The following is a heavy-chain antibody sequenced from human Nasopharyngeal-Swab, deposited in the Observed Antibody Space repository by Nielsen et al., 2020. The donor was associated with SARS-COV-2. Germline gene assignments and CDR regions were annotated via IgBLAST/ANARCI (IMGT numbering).Heavy chain of an antibody. J-gene: IGHJ5*02. V-gene: IGHV3-23*01. D-gene: IGHD6-13*01. Sequence: GSLKISCAASGFTFSSYSMSWLRQAPGKGLEWVSPITGNGDTTYYADSVKGRFTISRDNSENTVYLQMNSLRAEDTALYHCARPLSRDSTWTTEANWFDPWGQGTLVTVSS. CDR2: ITGNGDTT. CDR3: ARPLSRDSTWTTEANWFDP. CDR1: GFTFSSYS.